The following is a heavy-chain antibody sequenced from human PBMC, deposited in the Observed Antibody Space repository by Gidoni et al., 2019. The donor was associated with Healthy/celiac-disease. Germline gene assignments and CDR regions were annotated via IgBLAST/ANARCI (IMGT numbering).Heavy chain of an antibody. V-gene: IGHV1-69*09. Sequence: QVQLVQSGAQGKKPGSSVKVSCKASVGTSSSYAISWVRQAPGQGLEWMGRIIPILGIANYAQKFQGRVTITADKSTSTAYMELSSLRSEDTAVYYCARDGYQLRVVDWFDPWGQGTLVTVSS. CDR2: IIPILGIA. CDR1: VGTSSSYA. J-gene: IGHJ5*02. CDR3: ARDGYQLRVVDWFDP. D-gene: IGHD2-2*01.